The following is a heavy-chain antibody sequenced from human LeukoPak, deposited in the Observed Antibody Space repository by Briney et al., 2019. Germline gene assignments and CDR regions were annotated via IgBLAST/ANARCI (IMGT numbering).Heavy chain of an antibody. CDR3: ARVAIEYSSSSGSYWFDP. CDR2: ISGSGSSI. J-gene: IGHJ5*02. D-gene: IGHD6-6*01. CDR1: GFTFSDYY. Sequence: GGSLRLSCAASGFTFSDYYMTWVRQAPGKGLEWVSHISGSGSSIYYADSVKGRFTISRDNAKNSLYLQMDSLRAEDTAVYYCARVAIEYSSSSGSYWFDPWGQGTLVTVSS. V-gene: IGHV3-11*04.